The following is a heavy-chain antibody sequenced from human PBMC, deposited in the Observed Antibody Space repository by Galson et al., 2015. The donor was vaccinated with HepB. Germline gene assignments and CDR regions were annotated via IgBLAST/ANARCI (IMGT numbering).Heavy chain of an antibody. CDR1: GDSVSSNSAA. V-gene: IGHV6-1*01. D-gene: IGHD1-26*01. CDR2: TYYRSKWYN. Sequence: CAISGDSVSSNSAAWNWVRQSPSRGLEWLGRTYYRSKWYNDYAVSVKSRITINPDTSKNQFSLQLNSVTPEDTAVYYCARVRYSGVCNWFDPWGQGTLVTVSS. CDR3: ARVRYSGVCNWFDP. J-gene: IGHJ5*02.